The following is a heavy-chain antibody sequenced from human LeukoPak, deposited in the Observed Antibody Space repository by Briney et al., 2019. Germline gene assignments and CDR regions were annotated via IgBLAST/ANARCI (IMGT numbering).Heavy chain of an antibody. CDR2: INHSGST. J-gene: IGHJ4*02. V-gene: IGHV4-39*07. CDR1: GGSISSSSYY. Sequence: SETLSLTCTVSGGSISSSSYYWSWIRQPPGKGLEWIGEINHSGSTNYNPSLKSRVTISVDTSKNQFSLKLSSVTAADTAVYYCARDIHFDYWGQGTLVTVSS. CDR3: ARDIHFDY.